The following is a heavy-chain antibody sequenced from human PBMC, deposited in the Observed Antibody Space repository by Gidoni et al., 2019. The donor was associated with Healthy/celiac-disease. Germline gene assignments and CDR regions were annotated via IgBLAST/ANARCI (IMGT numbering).Heavy chain of an antibody. CDR3: ARGIVVVNYYYGMDV. CDR1: GGSISSGSYY. J-gene: IGHJ6*02. V-gene: IGHV4-61*02. D-gene: IGHD3-22*01. CDR2: IYTSGST. Sequence: QVQLQESGPGLVKPSQTLSLTCTVPGGSISSGSYYWSWIRQPAGKGLEWIGRIYTSGSTNYNPSLKSRVTISVDTSKNQFSLKLSSVTAADTAVYYCARGIVVVNYYYGMDVWGQGTTVTVSS.